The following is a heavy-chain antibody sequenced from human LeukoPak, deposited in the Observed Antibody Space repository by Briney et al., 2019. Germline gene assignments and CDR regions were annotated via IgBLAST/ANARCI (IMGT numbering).Heavy chain of an antibody. Sequence: GEALQIPFKGSGYSFTNYWIGWGRPRPGKGGGGRGSIYPGESDTKYSTSFEGQVTISAGKSIRNAYQQWSRREASATAMYYCARRPGKYQPLPFDYWGQGTLVTVSS. CDR2: IYPGESDT. J-gene: IGHJ4*02. V-gene: IGHV5-51*01. CDR1: GYSFTNYW. D-gene: IGHD2-2*01. CDR3: ARRPGKYQPLPFDY.